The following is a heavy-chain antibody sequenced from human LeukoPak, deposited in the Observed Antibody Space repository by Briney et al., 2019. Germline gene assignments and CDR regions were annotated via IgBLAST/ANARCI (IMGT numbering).Heavy chain of an antibody. V-gene: IGHV5-10-1*01. CDR3: ARHSSVLNSFDP. J-gene: IGHJ5*02. CDR2: IDPGDSQT. CDR1: GYNFPNYW. Sequence: GESLKISCKGSGYNFPNYWIGWVRQMPGKGLEWMGRIDPGDSQTNYSPSFQGHVTISADKSISTAYLQWSSLKASDTAMYYCARHSSVLNSFDPWGQGTLVTVSS. D-gene: IGHD3-22*01.